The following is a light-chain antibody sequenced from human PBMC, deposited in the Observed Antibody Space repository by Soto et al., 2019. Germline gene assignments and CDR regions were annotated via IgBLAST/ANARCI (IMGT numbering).Light chain of an antibody. CDR3: CSYAGSYTLV. V-gene: IGLV2-11*02. CDR1: SSDVGGYNY. J-gene: IGLJ2*01. CDR2: GVT. Sequence: QPVLTQPRSVSGSPGQSVTISCSGTSSDVGGYNYVSWYQQHPGEVPKLMIYGVTKRPSGVPDRFSGSKSGNKASLTISGLQAEDEADYYCCSYAGSYTLVFGGGTKLTVL.